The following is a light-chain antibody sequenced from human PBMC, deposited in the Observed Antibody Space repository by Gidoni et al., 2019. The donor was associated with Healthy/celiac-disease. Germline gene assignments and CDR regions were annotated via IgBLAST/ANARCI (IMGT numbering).Light chain of an antibody. Sequence: EIVLTQSPGNLSLSPGERATLSCRASQSVSSSYLAWYQQKPGQAPRLLIYGASSRATGLPDRFSGSGSGTDFTLTISRLGPEDFAVYCCQQYGSSPPFTFGPGTKVDIK. V-gene: IGKV3-20*01. CDR3: QQYGSSPPFT. CDR1: QSVSSSY. CDR2: GAS. J-gene: IGKJ3*01.